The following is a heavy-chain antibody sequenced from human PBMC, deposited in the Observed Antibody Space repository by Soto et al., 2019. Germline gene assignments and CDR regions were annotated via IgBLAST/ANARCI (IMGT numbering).Heavy chain of an antibody. Sequence: QVPLVQSGAEVKEPGDSVRVSCEASGYTFTAYYIHWVRQAPGQGLEWMGWINPKFGDTTYAQDFQGRVSMTRDMSISTVYMELSRLTSDDTARYYCARNMDYYYGRGSGNGHGFWGQGTTVT. J-gene: IGHJ6*02. CDR3: ARNMDYYYGRGSGNGHGF. D-gene: IGHD3-10*02. V-gene: IGHV1-2*02. CDR1: GYTFTAYY. CDR2: INPKFGDT.